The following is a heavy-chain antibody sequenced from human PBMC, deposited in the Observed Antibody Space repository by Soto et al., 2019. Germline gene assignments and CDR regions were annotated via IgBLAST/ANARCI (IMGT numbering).Heavy chain of an antibody. Sequence: TLSLTCTVSGGSISTGGYYWSWLGQHPGKGRVGIGYIYYSGSTYYNPYLHSRVTISVDTSKNQISLKLSSVNAADTAVYYCAREAHYNWNPDYWGQGTPVTVSS. D-gene: IGHD1-20*01. CDR3: AREAHYNWNPDY. J-gene: IGHJ4*02. CDR1: GGSISTGGYY. CDR2: IYYSGST. V-gene: IGHV4-31*03.